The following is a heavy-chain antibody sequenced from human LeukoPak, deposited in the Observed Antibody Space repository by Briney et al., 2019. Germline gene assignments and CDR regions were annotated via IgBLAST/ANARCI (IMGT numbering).Heavy chain of an antibody. CDR3: AKERLVGGYYLTKFDY. D-gene: IGHD3-3*01. Sequence: GGSLRLSCAASGFTFHKHGMSWVRQPPGKGLEWVSHVSGSGGNTHFADSVQGRFTISRDNAKNTLYLEMNSLRVEDTAIYYCAKERLVGGYYLTKFDYCGQGTLVTVSS. CDR2: VSGSGGNT. J-gene: IGHJ4*02. CDR1: GFTFHKHG. V-gene: IGHV3-23*01.